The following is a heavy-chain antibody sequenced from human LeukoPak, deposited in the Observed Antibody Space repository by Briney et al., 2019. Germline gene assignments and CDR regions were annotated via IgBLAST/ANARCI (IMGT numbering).Heavy chain of an antibody. D-gene: IGHD3-22*01. V-gene: IGHV3-33*01. CDR1: GFTFSSYG. J-gene: IGHJ4*02. CDR3: AREYPPRYYYDSSGYLDY. CDR2: IWYDGSNK. Sequence: PRRSLRLSCAASGFTFSSYGMHWVRQAPGKGLEWVAVIWYDGSNKYYADSVKGRFTISRDNSKNTLYLQMNSLRAEDTAVYYCAREYPPRYYYDSSGYLDYWGQGTLVTVSS.